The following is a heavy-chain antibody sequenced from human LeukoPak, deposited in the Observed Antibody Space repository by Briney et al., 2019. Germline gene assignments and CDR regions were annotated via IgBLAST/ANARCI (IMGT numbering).Heavy chain of an antibody. CDR1: GGSISSHW. V-gene: IGHV4-4*07. D-gene: IGHD1/OR15-1a*01. J-gene: IGHJ4*02. CDR2: IYISGST. Sequence: SETLSLTCTVSGGSISSHWWSWIRQPAGKGLEWIGRIYISGSTNHNPSLKSRVTMSVDTSKNQFSLKLSSVTAADTAVYYCASEQWYYFDYWGQGTLVTVSS. CDR3: ASEQWYYFDY.